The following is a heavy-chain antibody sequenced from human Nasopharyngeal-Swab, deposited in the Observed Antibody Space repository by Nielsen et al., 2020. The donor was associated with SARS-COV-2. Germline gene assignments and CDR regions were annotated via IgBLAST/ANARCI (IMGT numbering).Heavy chain of an antibody. D-gene: IGHD6-19*01. V-gene: IGHV3-33*01. CDR3: AREGIAVAGTGNAFDI. J-gene: IGHJ3*02. CDR1: GFTFSSYG. Sequence: GESLKTSCAASGFTFSSYGMHWVRQAPGKGLEWVAVIWYDGSNKYYADSVKGRFTISRDNSKNTLYLQMNSLRAEDTAVYYCAREGIAVAGTGNAFDIWGQGTMVTVSS. CDR2: IWYDGSNK.